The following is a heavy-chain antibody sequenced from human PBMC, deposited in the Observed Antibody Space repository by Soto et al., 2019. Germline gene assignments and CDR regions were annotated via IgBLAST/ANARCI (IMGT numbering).Heavy chain of an antibody. CDR3: ARVLSTTFDY. CDR1: GGSFSGYY. Sequence: SETLSLTCAVYGGSFSGYYWSWIRQPPGKGLEWIGEINHSGSTNYNPSLKSRVTISVDTSKNQFSLKLSSVTAADTAVYYCARVLSTTFDYWGQGTLVTVSS. V-gene: IGHV4-34*01. J-gene: IGHJ4*02. CDR2: INHSGST.